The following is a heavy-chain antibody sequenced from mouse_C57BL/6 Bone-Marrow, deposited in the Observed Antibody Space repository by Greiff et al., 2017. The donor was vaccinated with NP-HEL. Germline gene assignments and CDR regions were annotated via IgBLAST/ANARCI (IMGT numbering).Heavy chain of an antibody. J-gene: IGHJ3*01. Sequence: QVQLQQPGAELVKPGASVKLSCKASGYTFTTYWMQWVKQRPGPGLEWIGEIDPSDSSTNYNQKFKGKATLTVDTSSSTANMQLSSLTSEDAAVYYCARKAYYGRSYEFAYWGQGTLVTVSA. CDR1: GYTFTTYW. V-gene: IGHV1-50*01. CDR3: ARKAYYGRSYEFAY. D-gene: IGHD1-1*01. CDR2: IDPSDSST.